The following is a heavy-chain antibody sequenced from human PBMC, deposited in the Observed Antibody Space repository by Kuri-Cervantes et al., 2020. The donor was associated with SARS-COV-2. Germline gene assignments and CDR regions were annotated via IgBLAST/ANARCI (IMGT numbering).Heavy chain of an antibody. J-gene: IGHJ4*02. Sequence: GGSLRLSCAASGFTFSSYWMSWVRQAPGKGLEWVANIKQDGSEKYYVDSVKGRFTISRDNAKNSLYLQMNSLRAEDTAVYYCAGSGIAAAGTGPDYWGQGTLVTVSS. D-gene: IGHD6-13*01. CDR2: IKQDGSEK. CDR1: GFTFSSYW. V-gene: IGHV3-7*01. CDR3: AGSGIAAAGTGPDY.